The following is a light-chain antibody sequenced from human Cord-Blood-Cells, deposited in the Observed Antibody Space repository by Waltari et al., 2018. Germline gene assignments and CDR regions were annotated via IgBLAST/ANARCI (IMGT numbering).Light chain of an antibody. CDR1: SSDVGGYNY. CDR3: SSYTSSSTLYV. J-gene: IGLJ1*01. CDR2: DVS. V-gene: IGLV2-14*01. Sequence: QSALTQPASLSGPPGQSITISCTGTSSDVGGYNYVSWYQQHPGKAPKRMIYDVSNSPSGFSQRFSGSKSGNPASLTISGLQAEDEAYYYCSSYTSSSTLYVFGSGTKVTVL.